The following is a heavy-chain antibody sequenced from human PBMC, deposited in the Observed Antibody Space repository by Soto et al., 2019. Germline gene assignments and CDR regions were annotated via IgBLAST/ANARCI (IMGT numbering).Heavy chain of an antibody. CDR3: ARGNPQLRGVFHF. D-gene: IGHD3-10*01. V-gene: IGHV4-30-2*01. J-gene: IGHJ4*02. Sequence: SETLSLTCSVSGASLSSGGYSWSWFRRPPGKALEWIAYVYYGGTASYNPSLKSRVTISVDSSKNQFSLTVKSVTAADTAAYLCARGNPQLRGVFHFWGRGTQVTVSS. CDR1: GASLSSGGYS. CDR2: VYYGGTA.